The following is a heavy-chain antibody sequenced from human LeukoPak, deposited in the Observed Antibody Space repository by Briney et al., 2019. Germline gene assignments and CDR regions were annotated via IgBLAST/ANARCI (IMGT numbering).Heavy chain of an antibody. CDR3: ARDLDDILTAYKPITYYFDY. J-gene: IGHJ4*02. CDR2: ISVYTGNT. CDR1: GYTFTSYG. V-gene: IGHV1-18*01. Sequence: ASVKVSCKASGYTFTSYGISWVRQAPGQGLEWMGWISVYTGNTKYAQKFQGRVTMTADTSTRTAYMELRSLRTDDTAVYYCARDLDDILTAYKPITYYFDYWGQGTLVTVSS. D-gene: IGHD3-9*01.